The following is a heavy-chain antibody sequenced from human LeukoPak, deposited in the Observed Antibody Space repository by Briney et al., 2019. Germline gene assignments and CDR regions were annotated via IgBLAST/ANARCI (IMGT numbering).Heavy chain of an antibody. V-gene: IGHV4-59*01. J-gene: IGHJ5*01. CDR3: ARDRDGYDWLDS. CDR2: IYYSGST. D-gene: IGHD5-12*01. CDR1: GGSISSYY. Sequence: SETLSLTCTVSGGSISSYYWSWIRQPPGKGLEWIGYIYYSGSTNYNPSLKSRVTISVDTSKNQFSLKLSSVTAADTAVYYCARDRDGYDWLDSWGPGTLVTVSS.